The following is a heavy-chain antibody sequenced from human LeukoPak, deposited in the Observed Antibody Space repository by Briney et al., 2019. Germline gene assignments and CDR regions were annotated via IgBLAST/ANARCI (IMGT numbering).Heavy chain of an antibody. D-gene: IGHD3-3*01. V-gene: IGHV4-39*01. J-gene: IGHJ4*02. CDR2: IYYSGST. CDR3: ARSGFWSGYYGSQEPYYFDY. Sequence: RASETLSLTCTVSDGSISSSSYYWGWIRQPPGKGLEWIGSIYYSGSTYYNPSLKSRVTISVDTSKNQFSLKLSSVTAADTAVYYCARSGFWSGYYGSQEPYYFDYWGQGTLVTVSS. CDR1: DGSISSSSYY.